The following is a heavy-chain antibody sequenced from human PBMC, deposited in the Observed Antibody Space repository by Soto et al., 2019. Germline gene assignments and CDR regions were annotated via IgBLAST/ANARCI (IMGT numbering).Heavy chain of an antibody. V-gene: IGHV3-23*01. J-gene: IGHJ4*02. Sequence: GGSLRLSCAASGFTFSSYAMSWVRQAPGKGLEWVSAISGSGGSTYYADSVKGRFTISRDNSKNTLYLQMNSLRAEDTAVYYCAKGELLWFGELGPFDYWGQGTLVTVSS. CDR3: AKGELLWFGELGPFDY. D-gene: IGHD3-10*01. CDR1: GFTFSSYA. CDR2: ISGSGGST.